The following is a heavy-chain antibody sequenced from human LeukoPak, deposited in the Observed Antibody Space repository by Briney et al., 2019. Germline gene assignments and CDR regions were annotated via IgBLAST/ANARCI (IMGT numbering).Heavy chain of an antibody. Sequence: ASVKVSCKASGYTFTGYYMHWVRQAPGQGLEWMGWINPNSGGTNYAQKFQGRVTMTRDTSISTAYMELSRLRSDDTAVYYCARAPRGYCSGGSCFDYWGQGTLVTVSS. CDR3: ARAPRGYCSGGSCFDY. CDR2: INPNSGGT. V-gene: IGHV1-2*02. CDR1: GYTFTGYY. J-gene: IGHJ4*02. D-gene: IGHD2-15*01.